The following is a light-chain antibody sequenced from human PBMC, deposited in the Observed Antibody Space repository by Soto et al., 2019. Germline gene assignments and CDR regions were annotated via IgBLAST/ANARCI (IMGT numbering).Light chain of an antibody. J-gene: IGKJ4*01. CDR1: QRVGKNY. CDR2: DAS. Sequence: EMVLTQSPGTLSLSPGERAALACRASQRVGKNYLAGYRQKPGQAPRLLRHDASTRATGIPDRISGSGSGTDFTLTINRVEPEDCAVYVCQQYATPPITVGGGT. V-gene: IGKV3-20*01. CDR3: QQYATPPIT.